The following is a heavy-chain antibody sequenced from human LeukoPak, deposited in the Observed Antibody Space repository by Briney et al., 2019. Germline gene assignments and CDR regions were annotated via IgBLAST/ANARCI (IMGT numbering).Heavy chain of an antibody. CDR2: IIPIFGTA. J-gene: IGHJ4*02. D-gene: IGHD6-13*01. Sequence: SVKVSCKASGYTFTSYGISWVRQAPGQGLEWMGGIIPIFGTANYAQKFQGRVTITTDESTSTAYMELSSLRSEDTAVYYCARGTSSWIDYWGQGTLVTVSS. CDR3: ARGTSSWIDY. CDR1: GYTFTSYG. V-gene: IGHV1-69*05.